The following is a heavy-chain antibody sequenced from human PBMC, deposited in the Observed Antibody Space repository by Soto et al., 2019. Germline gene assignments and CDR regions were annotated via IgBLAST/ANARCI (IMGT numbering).Heavy chain of an antibody. Sequence: GGSLRLSCAASGSTFSSYGMSWVRQAPGKGLEWVSGISGSGGSTYYADSVKGRFTISRDNSKNTLYLQMNSMRAEDTAVYYCAKGGYFDYWGQGTLVTVSS. CDR2: ISGSGGST. CDR3: AKGGYFDY. CDR1: GSTFSSYG. V-gene: IGHV3-23*01. J-gene: IGHJ4*02.